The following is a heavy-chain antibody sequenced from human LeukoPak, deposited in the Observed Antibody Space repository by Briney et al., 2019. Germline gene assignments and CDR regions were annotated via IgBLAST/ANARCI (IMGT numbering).Heavy chain of an antibody. CDR1: GFTFKLYW. J-gene: IGHJ4*02. D-gene: IGHD1-26*01. CDR3: VVGATPYYFDY. V-gene: IGHV3-74*01. CDR2: INHDGSDT. Sequence: GGSLRLSCAASGFTFKLYWMHWVRQVPGRGPVWVSRINHDGSDTIYADSVRGRFTISRDDAKNTLYLQMNSLRAEDTAVYYCVVGATPYYFDYWGQGTLVTVSS.